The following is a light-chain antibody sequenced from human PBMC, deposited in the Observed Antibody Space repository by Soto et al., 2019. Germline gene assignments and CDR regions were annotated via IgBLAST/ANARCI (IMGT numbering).Light chain of an antibody. CDR2: DAS. V-gene: IGKV3-11*01. CDR3: QRGSDWPPFT. J-gene: IGKJ5*01. CDR1: QSVNSN. Sequence: EIVLTQSPASLSLSPGERATLSCRASQSVNSNLAWYQHKPGQAPRLLIYDASNRAAGIPARFSGSGSGTDFTLTVSSLGPEDFAVYYCQRGSDWPPFTFGQGTRLE.